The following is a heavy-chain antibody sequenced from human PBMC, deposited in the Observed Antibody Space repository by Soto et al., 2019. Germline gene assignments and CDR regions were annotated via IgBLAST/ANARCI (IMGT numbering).Heavy chain of an antibody. CDR2: ISSSSSTI. J-gene: IGHJ4*02. Sequence: EVQLVESGGGLVQPGGSRRLPVAASGFTFRSYRMNWSRRAQGKGRGWVSYISSSSSTIYYADSVKGRFTISRDNAKNSLYLQMNSLRAEDTAVYYCARANYYGSPGDFDYWGQGTLVTVSS. V-gene: IGHV3-48*01. CDR1: GFTFRSYR. D-gene: IGHD3-10*01. CDR3: ARANYYGSPGDFDY.